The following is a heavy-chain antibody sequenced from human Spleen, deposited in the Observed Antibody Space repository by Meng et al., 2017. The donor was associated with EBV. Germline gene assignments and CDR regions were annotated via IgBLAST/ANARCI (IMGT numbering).Heavy chain of an antibody. J-gene: IGHJ4*02. Sequence: EWQLVESGGGLIQPGGSLWPSCKVSRFSVSAYYINWVRQAPGMGLEWVSVIYIGGTTYYADFVKGRFTISRDISKNTVYLQLNSLRAEDTAVYYCARGPFGDYYFDYWGQGTLVTVSS. CDR2: IYIGGTT. D-gene: IGHD4-17*01. CDR3: ARGPFGDYYFDY. V-gene: IGHV3-53*01. CDR1: RFSVSAYY.